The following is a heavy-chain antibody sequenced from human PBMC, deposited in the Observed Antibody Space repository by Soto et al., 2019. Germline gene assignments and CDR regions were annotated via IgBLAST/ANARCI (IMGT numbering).Heavy chain of an antibody. D-gene: IGHD2-2*01. J-gene: IGHJ6*02. Sequence: LRLSCAASGFTFSSYAMSWVRQAPVKGLEWVSAISGSGGSTYYADSVKGRFTISRDNSKNTLYLQMNSLRAEDTAVYYCAKDGQLLNGPYYYYGMDVWGQGTTVTVSS. CDR1: GFTFSSYA. CDR3: AKDGQLLNGPYYYYGMDV. V-gene: IGHV3-23*01. CDR2: ISGSGGST.